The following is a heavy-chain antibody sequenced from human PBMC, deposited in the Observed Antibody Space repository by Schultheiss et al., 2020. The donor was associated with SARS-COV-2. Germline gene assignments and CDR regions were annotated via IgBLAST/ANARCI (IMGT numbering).Heavy chain of an antibody. D-gene: IGHD2-21*02. CDR2: IYYSGST. CDR1: GASFSNYY. V-gene: IGHV4-59*01. Sequence: SETLSLTCADYGASFSNYYWNWVRQPPGKGLEWIGYIYYSGSTYYNPSLKSRVTISVDTSKNQFSLKLSSVTAADTAVYYCARESSVTPLDYWGQGTLVTVSS. J-gene: IGHJ4*02. CDR3: ARESSVTPLDY.